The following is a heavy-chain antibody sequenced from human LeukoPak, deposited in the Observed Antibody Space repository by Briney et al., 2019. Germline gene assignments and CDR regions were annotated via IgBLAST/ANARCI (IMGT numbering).Heavy chain of an antibody. CDR1: GYTFTSYD. CDR2: MNPNSGNT. J-gene: IGHJ4*02. CDR3: ARAPRYYDSSGYYPSDY. D-gene: IGHD3-22*01. Sequence: GASVKVSCKASGYTFTSYDINWVRQATGQGLEWMGWMNPNSGNTGYAQKFQGRVTMTRNTSISTAYMELSSLRSEDTAVYYCARAPRYYDSSGYYPSDYWGQGTLVTVSS. V-gene: IGHV1-8*01.